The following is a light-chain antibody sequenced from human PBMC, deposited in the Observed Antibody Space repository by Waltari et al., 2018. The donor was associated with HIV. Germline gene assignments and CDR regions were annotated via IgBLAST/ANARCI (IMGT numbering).Light chain of an antibody. CDR1: TCNIRRNT. V-gene: IGLV1-44*01. CDR3: ASWDDSLNGPV. CDR2: GKH. J-gene: IGLJ2*01. Sequence: QSVMTQPPSASGTPAPGVTFSCSGSTCNIRRNTGSWFPQFPGTAPKVLIYGKHQRPSGVPDRFSGSKSGTSASLAISGLQSEDEADYYCASWDDSLNGPVFGGGTKLTVV.